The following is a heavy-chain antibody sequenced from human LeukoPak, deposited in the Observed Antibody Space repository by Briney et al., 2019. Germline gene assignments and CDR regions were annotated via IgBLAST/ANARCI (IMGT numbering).Heavy chain of an antibody. CDR3: ARDASNSADYYFHS. J-gene: IGHJ4*02. D-gene: IGHD1-26*01. V-gene: IGHV3-30*04. Sequence: GGSLRPSCAASGFTFSTYAMHWVRQAPGKGLEWVAVISYDGRDKYHADSVKGRFTSSRDNSKNTLYLQMNSLRPEDTGVYYCARDASNSADYYFHSWGQGILVIVSS. CDR2: ISYDGRDK. CDR1: GFTFSTYA.